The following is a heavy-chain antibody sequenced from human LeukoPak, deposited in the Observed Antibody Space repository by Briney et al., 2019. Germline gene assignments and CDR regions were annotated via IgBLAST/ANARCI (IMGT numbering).Heavy chain of an antibody. D-gene: IGHD3-16*01. CDR3: ATQRGSYLWGTDFDY. CDR2: INPNSGDT. Sequence: EASVKVSCKASGYTFTGYYMHWVRQAPGQGLEWMGWINPNSGDTKYAQKSQGRVTMTRDTSISTAYMELSRLRSDDTAVYYCATQRGSYLWGTDFDYWGQGTLVTVSS. CDR1: GYTFTGYY. V-gene: IGHV1-2*02. J-gene: IGHJ4*02.